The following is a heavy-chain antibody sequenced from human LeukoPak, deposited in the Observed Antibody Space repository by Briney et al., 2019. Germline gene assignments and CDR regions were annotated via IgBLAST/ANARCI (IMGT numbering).Heavy chain of an antibody. CDR3: AKLGCSGGSCYKSRHFDY. V-gene: IGHV3-66*01. CDR2: IYSGGST. D-gene: IGHD2-15*01. J-gene: IGHJ4*02. CDR1: GXTVSSNY. Sequence: GGSLRLSCAASGXTVSSNYMSWVRQAPGKGLEWVSVIYSGGSTYYADSVKGRFTISRDNSKNTLYLQMNSLRAEDTAVYYCAKLGCSGGSCYKSRHFDYWGQGTLVTVSS.